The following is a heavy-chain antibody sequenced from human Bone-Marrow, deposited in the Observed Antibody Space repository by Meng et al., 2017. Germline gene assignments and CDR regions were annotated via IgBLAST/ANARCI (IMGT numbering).Heavy chain of an antibody. D-gene: IGHD2-15*01. Sequence: SETLSLTCAVSGYSISSGYYWGWIRQPPGKGLEWIGSIYHSGSTYYNPSLKSRVTISVDTSKNQFSLKLSSVTAADTAVYYCARGTGGVVVVAAAPSTINYFDYWGQGTLVTVSS. V-gene: IGHV4-38-2*01. CDR3: ARGTGGVVVVAAAPSTINYFDY. CDR1: GYSISSGYY. CDR2: IYHSGST. J-gene: IGHJ4*02.